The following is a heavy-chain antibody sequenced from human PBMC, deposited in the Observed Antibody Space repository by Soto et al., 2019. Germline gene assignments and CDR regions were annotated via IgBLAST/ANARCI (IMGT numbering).Heavy chain of an antibody. D-gene: IGHD6-13*01. CDR1: GFSLTTYT. Sequence: QVHLVESGGGVVQPGRSLRLSCAASGFSLTTYTMHWVRQSPGKGPEWLACISSDGSNQYYADSVKDRFTISRDDSKNTLFLQMDSLRPEDTAVYYSASDGPIPGAGSNWCDPWGQGTLVTVSS. V-gene: IGHV3-30-3*01. J-gene: IGHJ5*02. CDR3: ASDGPIPGAGSNWCDP. CDR2: ISSDGSNQ.